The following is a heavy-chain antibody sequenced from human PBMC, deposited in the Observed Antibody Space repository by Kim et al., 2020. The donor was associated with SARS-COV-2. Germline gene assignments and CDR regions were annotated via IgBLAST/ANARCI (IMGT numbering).Heavy chain of an antibody. J-gene: IGHJ2*01. Sequence: KGRFTISKDNAKNSLYQQMNSLRAEDTAVYYCARVGVRRGYYFSHWYFDLWGRGTLVTVSS. CDR3: ARVGVRRGYYFSHWYFDL. D-gene: IGHD3-22*01. V-gene: IGHV3-11*06.